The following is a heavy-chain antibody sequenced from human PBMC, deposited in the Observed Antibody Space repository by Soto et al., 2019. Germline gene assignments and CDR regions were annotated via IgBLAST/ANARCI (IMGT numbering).Heavy chain of an antibody. CDR1: GYTFTSYD. Sequence: QVQLVQSGAEVKKPGASVKVSCKASGYTFTSYDINWVRQATGQGLEWMGWMNPNSGNTDYAQKFQGRVTMTRNTSISTAYMELSSLRSEDTAVYYCARGASAYYDFWSGYPYNNWCDPWGQGTLVTVSS. CDR3: ARGASAYYDFWSGYPYNNWCDP. J-gene: IGHJ5*02. CDR2: MNPNSGNT. V-gene: IGHV1-8*01. D-gene: IGHD3-3*01.